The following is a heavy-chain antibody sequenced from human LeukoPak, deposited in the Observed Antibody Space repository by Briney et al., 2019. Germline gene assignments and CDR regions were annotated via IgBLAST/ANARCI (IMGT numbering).Heavy chain of an antibody. CDR3: ASSRRVATLFDD. Sequence: GGSLRLSCAASGFTFSSYGMSWVRQAPGKGLEWVSVIYSGGHTYYADSVKGRFTISRDNSKNTLYLQMNSLRAEDTAVFYCASSRRVATLFDDWGQGTLVTVSS. D-gene: IGHD1-26*01. CDR2: IYSGGHT. J-gene: IGHJ4*02. V-gene: IGHV3-53*01. CDR1: GFTFSSYG.